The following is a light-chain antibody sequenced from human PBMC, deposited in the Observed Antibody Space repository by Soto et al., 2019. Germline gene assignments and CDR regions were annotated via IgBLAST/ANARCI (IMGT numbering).Light chain of an antibody. CDR2: GAS. V-gene: IGKV3-15*01. CDR1: QSVGSN. CDR3: QQYNNWPPDRT. Sequence: EIVMTQSPATLSVSPGERATLSCRASQSVGSNLAWYQQNPGQAPSLLIYGASTRATGIPARFSGSGYGTEFTLTISSLQSEDFAIYFCQQYNNWPPDRTFGQGTKVEIK. J-gene: IGKJ1*01.